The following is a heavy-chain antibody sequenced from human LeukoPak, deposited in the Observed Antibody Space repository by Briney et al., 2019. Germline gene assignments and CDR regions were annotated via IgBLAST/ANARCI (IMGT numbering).Heavy chain of an antibody. CDR3: ARGVLWFGEANYYYYGMDV. CDR2: VVPDSGDT. CDR1: GYTFTSYG. Sequence: GASVKVSCKASGYTFTSYGISWVRQAPGQGLEWMGWVVPDSGDTIYAPKFQGRFTMTRDTSISTAYMELSRLRSDDTAVYYCARGVLWFGEANYYYYGMDVWGQGTTVTVSS. D-gene: IGHD3-10*01. J-gene: IGHJ6*02. V-gene: IGHV1-2*02.